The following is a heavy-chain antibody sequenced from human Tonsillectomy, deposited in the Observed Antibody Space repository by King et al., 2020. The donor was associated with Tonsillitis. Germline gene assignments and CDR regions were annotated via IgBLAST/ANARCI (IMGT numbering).Heavy chain of an antibody. J-gene: IGHJ5*02. Sequence: VQLQQWGAGLLKPSETLSLTCVVYGGSFSGYYWTWIRQPPGKGLEWIGEINNYVTTNYTPALKSRVTISVDRSRNQFSLKLTSVTAADTAVYYCARLRLRGTEFDPWGQGTLVTVSS. CDR3: ARLRLRGTEFDP. CDR2: INNYVTT. D-gene: IGHD2-8*01. V-gene: IGHV4-34*01. CDR1: GGSFSGYY.